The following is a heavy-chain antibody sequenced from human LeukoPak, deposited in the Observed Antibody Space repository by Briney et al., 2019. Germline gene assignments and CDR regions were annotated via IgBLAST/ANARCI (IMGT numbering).Heavy chain of an antibody. CDR3: ASPRGDDYGDYDAFDI. D-gene: IGHD4-17*01. Sequence: GESLKISCKGSGYSFTSYWIGWVRQMPGKGLEWMGIIYPGDSDTRYSPSFQGQVTISADKSISTAYLQWSSLKASDTAMYYCASPRGDDYGDYDAFDIWGLGTMVTVSS. J-gene: IGHJ3*02. CDR2: IYPGDSDT. V-gene: IGHV5-51*01. CDR1: GYSFTSYW.